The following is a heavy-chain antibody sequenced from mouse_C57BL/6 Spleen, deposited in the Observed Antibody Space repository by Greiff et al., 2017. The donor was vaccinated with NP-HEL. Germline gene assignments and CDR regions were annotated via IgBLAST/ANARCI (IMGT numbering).Heavy chain of an antibody. D-gene: IGHD1-1*01. J-gene: IGHJ2*01. CDR2: INPGSGGT. CDR3: ARGGITTVVSFDY. V-gene: IGHV1-54*01. CDR1: GYAFTNYL. Sequence: QVQLQQSGAELVRPGTSVKVSCKASGYAFTNYLIEWVKQRPGQGLEWIGVINPGSGGTNYNEKFKGKATLTADKSSSTAYMQLSSLTSEDSAVSFCARGGITTVVSFDYWGQGTTLTVSS.